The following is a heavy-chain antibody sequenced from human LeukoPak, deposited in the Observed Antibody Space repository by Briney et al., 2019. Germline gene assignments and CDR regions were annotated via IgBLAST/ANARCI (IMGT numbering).Heavy chain of an antibody. CDR1: GFTFSSYA. CDR2: ISGSGGST. D-gene: IGHD5-18*01. Sequence: GGSLRLSCAASGFTFSSYAMSWVRQAPGKGLEWVSGISGSGGSTFYADSVKGRFTISRDNSKNKLYLQLNSLRAADTAVYYCAKDRTWMQLHFDSWGGGTLVTVSS. V-gene: IGHV3-23*01. J-gene: IGHJ4*02. CDR3: AKDRTWMQLHFDS.